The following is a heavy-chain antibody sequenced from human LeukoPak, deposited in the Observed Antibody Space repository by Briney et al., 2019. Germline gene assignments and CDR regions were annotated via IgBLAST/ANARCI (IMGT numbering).Heavy chain of an antibody. V-gene: IGHV4-4*02. D-gene: IGHD5-18*01. Sequence: PSETLSLTCAVSGGSISSNNWWIWVRQSPEKGLEWIGEIYHDGSTNYNPSLKSRVTISVDKSKNQFSLKLSSVTAADTAVYYCARAPIISYGRFYGMDVWGQGTTVTVSS. CDR2: IYHDGST. CDR1: GGSISSNNW. J-gene: IGHJ6*02. CDR3: ARAPIISYGRFYGMDV.